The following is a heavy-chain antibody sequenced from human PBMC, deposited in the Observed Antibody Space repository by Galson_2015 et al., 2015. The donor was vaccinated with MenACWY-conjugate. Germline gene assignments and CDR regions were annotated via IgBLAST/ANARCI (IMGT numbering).Heavy chain of an antibody. CDR1: GFTFNHYW. CDR3: TRGKGGYGGFGP. V-gene: IGHV3-74*01. CDR2: ISPDGSVT. Sequence: SLRLSCAASGFTFNHYWMHWVRQAPGKGLVWVSRISPDGSVTNYADSVKGRFTLSRDNAKNTLYLQMNSLRGDDTAVYYCTRGKGGYGGFGPWGQGTPVTVSS. D-gene: IGHD5-12*01. J-gene: IGHJ5*02.